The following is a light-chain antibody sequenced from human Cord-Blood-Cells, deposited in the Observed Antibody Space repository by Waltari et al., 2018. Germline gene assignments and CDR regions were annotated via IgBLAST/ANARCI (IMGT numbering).Light chain of an antibody. CDR3: CSYAGSSTV. V-gene: IGLV2-23*01. J-gene: IGLJ3*02. CDR1: SRDVGRYNH. CDR2: EGS. Sequence: SALTQPASLAGYPGQSITIFCTGTSRDVGRYNHVSWYQQHPGKAPKLMIYEGSKRPSGVSNRFSGSKSGNTASLTISGLQAEDEADYYCCSYAGSSTVFGGGTKLTVL.